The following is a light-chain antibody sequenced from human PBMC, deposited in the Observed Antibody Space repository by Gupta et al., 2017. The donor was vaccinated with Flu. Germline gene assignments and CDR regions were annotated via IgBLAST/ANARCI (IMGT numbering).Light chain of an antibody. CDR2: DVS. CDR3: CSYAGTYTWV. V-gene: IGLV2-11*01. CDR1: SSDVGGYNY. Sequence: QSALTQPRSVSGAPGQSVTISCTGTSSDVGGYNYVSWFQQHPGKAPKLVIYDVSTRPSVVPDRLSGSKSGNTASLTISGLQAADEADYYCCSYAGTYTWVFGGGTKLTVL. J-gene: IGLJ3*02.